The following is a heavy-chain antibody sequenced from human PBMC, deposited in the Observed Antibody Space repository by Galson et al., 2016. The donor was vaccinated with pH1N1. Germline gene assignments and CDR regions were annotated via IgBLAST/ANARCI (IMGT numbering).Heavy chain of an antibody. CDR1: GFSVSRHW. CDR2: IFNDGST. D-gene: IGHD4-23*01. CDR3: ARDRPYGGKFDFDS. V-gene: IGHV3-53*01. J-gene: IGHJ4*02. Sequence: SLRLSCAASGFSVSRHWMSWVRQAPGQGLEWVSGIFNDGSTSYADSVMGRFTISRDNSKNTLYLQMNTLRVDDTALYYCARDRPYGGKFDFDSWGPGTLVTASS.